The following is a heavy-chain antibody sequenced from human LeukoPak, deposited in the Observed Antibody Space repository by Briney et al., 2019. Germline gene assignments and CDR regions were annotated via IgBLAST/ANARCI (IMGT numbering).Heavy chain of an antibody. V-gene: IGHV1-69*13. CDR2: IIPVFAKG. D-gene: IGHD4-17*01. J-gene: IGHJ5*02. CDR1: GGTFSTNA. CDR3: AAGSDYLDP. Sequence: ASVKVSCKASGGTFSTNAIHWVRQAPGQGLEWMGGIIPVFAKGNYAQKFQARLKITADEATRTVYMDFNSLRSEDTAVYYCAAGSDYLDPWGQGTLVTVSS.